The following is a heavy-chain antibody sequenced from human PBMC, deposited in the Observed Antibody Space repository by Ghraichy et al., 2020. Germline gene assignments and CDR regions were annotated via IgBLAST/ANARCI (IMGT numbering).Heavy chain of an antibody. J-gene: IGHJ4*02. CDR2: IGTSANAI. D-gene: IGHD2-21*02. Sequence: GESLNIACAASGFTFSSYEMIWVRQAPGKGLEWVSYIGTSANAIDYVDSVKGRFTISRDNAKNSLYLQLSSLRAEDTAVYYCARERAFCGGDCFDYWGQGTLVTVSS. V-gene: IGHV3-48*03. CDR1: GFTFSSYE. CDR3: ARERAFCGGDCFDY.